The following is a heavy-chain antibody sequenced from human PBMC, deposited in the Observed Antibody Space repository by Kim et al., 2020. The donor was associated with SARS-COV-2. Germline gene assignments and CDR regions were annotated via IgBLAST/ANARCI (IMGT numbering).Heavy chain of an antibody. Sequence: GGSLRLSCAASGFTVSSNYMSWVRQAPGKGLEWVSVIYSGGSTYYADSVKGRFTISRDNSKNTLYLQMNSLRAEDTAVYYCARVRYCGGDCYSWLYYFDYWGQGTLVTVSS. V-gene: IGHV3-53*01. CDR2: IYSGGST. J-gene: IGHJ4*02. CDR1: GFTVSSNY. D-gene: IGHD2-21*01. CDR3: ARVRYCGGDCYSWLYYFDY.